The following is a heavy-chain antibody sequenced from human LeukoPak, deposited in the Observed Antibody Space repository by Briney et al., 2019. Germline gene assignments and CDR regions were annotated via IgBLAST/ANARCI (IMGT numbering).Heavy chain of an antibody. D-gene: IGHD4-17*01. J-gene: IGHJ4*02. CDR2: INHSGST. V-gene: IGHV4-34*01. CDR1: GGSFSGYY. Sequence: PSETLSLTCAVYGGSFSGYYWSWIRQPPGKGLEWIGEINHSGSTNYNPSLKSRVTISVDTSKNQFSLKLSSVTAADTAVYYCARADYGDSYYFDYWGQGTLVTVSS. CDR3: ARADYGDSYYFDY.